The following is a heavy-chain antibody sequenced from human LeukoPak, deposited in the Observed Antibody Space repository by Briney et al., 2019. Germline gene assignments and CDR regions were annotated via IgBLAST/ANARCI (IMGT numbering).Heavy chain of an antibody. V-gene: IGHV4-34*01. Sequence: PSETLSLTCAVYGGSFSGYDWTWTRQPPGEGLEWIGEINHSGSTSYNPSLESRVTISVDTSKNQFSLKLSSVTAADTAVYYCVRDSKAFNAFDIWGQGTMVTVSS. CDR2: INHSGST. J-gene: IGHJ3*02. D-gene: IGHD6-13*01. CDR3: VRDSKAFNAFDI. CDR1: GGSFSGYD.